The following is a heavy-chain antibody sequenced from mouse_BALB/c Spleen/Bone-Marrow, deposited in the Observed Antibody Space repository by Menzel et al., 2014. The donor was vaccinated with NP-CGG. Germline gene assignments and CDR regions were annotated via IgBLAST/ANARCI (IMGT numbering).Heavy chain of an antibody. CDR1: GYTFTSYW. J-gene: IGHJ3*01. D-gene: IGHD1-1*01. CDR3: TRGDYYGSSSFAY. Sequence: VQLQQSGAELVRPGASVKLSCKASGYTFTSYWINWAKQRPGQGLEWIGNIYPSDSYTNYNQKFKDKATLTVDKSSSTAYMQLSSPTSEDSAVYYCTRGDYYGSSSFAYWGQGTLVTVSA. V-gene: IGHV1-69*02. CDR2: IYPSDSYT.